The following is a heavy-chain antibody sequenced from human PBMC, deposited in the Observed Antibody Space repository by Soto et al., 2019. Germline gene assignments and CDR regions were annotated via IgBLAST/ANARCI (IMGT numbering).Heavy chain of an antibody. CDR3: ARGFHGDYVDDY. V-gene: IGHV1-8*01. CDR2: MNPNSGNT. CDR1: GYTFTSYD. Sequence: ASVKVSCKASGYTFTSYDINWVRQATGQGLEWMGWMNPNSGNTGYAQKFQGRVTMTRNTSISTAYMELSSLRSEDTAVYYCARGFHGDYVDDYWGQGTLVTVSS. J-gene: IGHJ4*02. D-gene: IGHD4-17*01.